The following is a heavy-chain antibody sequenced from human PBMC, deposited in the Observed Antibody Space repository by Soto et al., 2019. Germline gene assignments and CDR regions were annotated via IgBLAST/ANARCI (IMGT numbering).Heavy chain of an antibody. J-gene: IGHJ3*02. Sequence: QVQLQESGPGLVKPSQTLSLTCTVSGGSISSGGYYWSWIRQHPGKGLEWIGYIYYSGSTYYNPSLKSRVTISVDTSKNQFSLKLSSVTAADTAVYYCARAPTWIQLWTDAFDIWGQGTMVTVSS. D-gene: IGHD5-18*01. CDR3: ARAPTWIQLWTDAFDI. CDR1: GGSISSGGYY. V-gene: IGHV4-31*03. CDR2: IYYSGST.